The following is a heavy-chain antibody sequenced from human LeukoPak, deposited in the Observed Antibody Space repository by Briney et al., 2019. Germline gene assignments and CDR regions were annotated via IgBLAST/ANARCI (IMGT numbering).Heavy chain of an antibody. CDR3: ARCDYGGRSEYYYYYAMDV. Sequence: GASVKVSCKASGYTFTTYTINWVRQAPGQGLEWMGWINTNTGNPTYAQGFTGRFVLSLDTSVSTAYLQISSLKAEDTAVYYCARCDYGGRSEYYYYYAMDVWGQGTTITVSS. CDR1: GYTFTTYT. CDR2: INTNTGNP. D-gene: IGHD4-23*01. J-gene: IGHJ6*02. V-gene: IGHV7-4-1*02.